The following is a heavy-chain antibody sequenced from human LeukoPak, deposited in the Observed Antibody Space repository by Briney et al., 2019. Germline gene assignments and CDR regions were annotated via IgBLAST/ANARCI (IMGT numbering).Heavy chain of an antibody. V-gene: IGHV4-39*01. CDR2: IHSSGNT. J-gene: IGHJ4*02. Sequence: SETPSLTCTVSGGSVSDSSFYWGWIRQPPGKGLEWIGSIHSSGNTNYAPSLNSRVTLSVDTSKNQFSLHLSSVTAADTAVYYCARCLATGGRVSFDYWGQGTLVTVSS. CDR1: GGSVSDSSFY. CDR3: ARCLATGGRVSFDY. D-gene: IGHD6-13*01.